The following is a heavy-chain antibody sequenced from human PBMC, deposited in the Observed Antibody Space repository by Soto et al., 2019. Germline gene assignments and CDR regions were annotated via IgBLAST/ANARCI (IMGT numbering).Heavy chain of an antibody. Sequence: QVPLVQSGAEVKKPGASVKVSCKASGYTFTGYYMHWVRQAPGQGLEWMGWINPNSGGTNYAQKFQGWVTMTRDTSISTAYMELSRLRSDDTAVYYCARERGYSSRRFDPWGQGTLVTVSS. V-gene: IGHV1-2*04. CDR1: GYTFTGYY. CDR3: ARERGYSSRRFDP. J-gene: IGHJ5*02. CDR2: INPNSGGT. D-gene: IGHD6-13*01.